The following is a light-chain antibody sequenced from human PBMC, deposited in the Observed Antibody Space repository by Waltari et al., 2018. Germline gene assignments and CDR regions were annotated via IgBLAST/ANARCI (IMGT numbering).Light chain of an antibody. CDR1: QDVSYY. J-gene: IGKJ4*01. Sequence: DIQMTQSPSSLSASVGDRVTITCQASQDVSYYLNWYQLKPGTAPKLLIYDASNLETGVPSSFSGSGSGTDFTFTISSLQPEDIATYYCQQCDNLPLTFGGGTKVDIK. V-gene: IGKV1-33*01. CDR2: DAS. CDR3: QQCDNLPLT.